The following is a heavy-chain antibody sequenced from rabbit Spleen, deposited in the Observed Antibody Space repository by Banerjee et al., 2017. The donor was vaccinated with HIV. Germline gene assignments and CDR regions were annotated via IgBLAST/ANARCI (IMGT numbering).Heavy chain of an antibody. J-gene: IGHJ4*01. CDR2: IDTSNGDT. Sequence: LEESGGGLVKPGGTLTLTCKVSGFSFSSNWICWVRQAPGKGLEWIACIDTSNGDTDYANWPKGRFTISKASSTTVTLQMTSLTAADTATYFCARDLIGVIGWNFNLWGPGTLVTVS. D-gene: IGHD1-1*01. CDR1: GFSFSSNW. CDR3: ARDLIGVIGWNFNL. V-gene: IGHV1S45*01.